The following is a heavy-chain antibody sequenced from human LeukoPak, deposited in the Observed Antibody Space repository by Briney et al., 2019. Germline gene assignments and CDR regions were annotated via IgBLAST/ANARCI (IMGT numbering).Heavy chain of an antibody. Sequence: GGSLSLSFEASGFTFSRYSMNWVRQAPGKGLEWVSYISGSSGTIYYADSVKGRVTISRDNAKNSLYLQMNSLRVEDTAVYYCARSDVYYYYYMDVWGKGTTVTVSS. CDR3: ARSDVYYYYYMDV. J-gene: IGHJ6*03. CDR2: ISGSSGTI. V-gene: IGHV3-48*01. CDR1: GFTFSRYS.